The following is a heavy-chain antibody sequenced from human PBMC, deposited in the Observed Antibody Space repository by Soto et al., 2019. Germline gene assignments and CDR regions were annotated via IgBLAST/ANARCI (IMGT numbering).Heavy chain of an antibody. Sequence: QVQLVQSGAEVKKPGASVKVSCKASGYTFTSYGISWVRQAPGQGLEWMGWISAYNGNTNYAQKLQGRVTMTTDTSASTAYMELRSLRSDDTAVYYCARAQAVLRYFDWSDYWGQGTLVTVSS. J-gene: IGHJ4*02. D-gene: IGHD3-9*01. V-gene: IGHV1-18*01. CDR3: ARAQAVLRYFDWSDY. CDR2: ISAYNGNT. CDR1: GYTFTSYG.